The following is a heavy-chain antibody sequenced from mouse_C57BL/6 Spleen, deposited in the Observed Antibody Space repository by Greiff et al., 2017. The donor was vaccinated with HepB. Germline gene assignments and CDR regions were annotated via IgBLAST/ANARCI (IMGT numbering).Heavy chain of an antibody. D-gene: IGHD2-5*01. Sequence: EVQLVESGGGLVKPGGSLKLSCAASGFTFSSYTMSWVRQTPEKRLEWVAAISGGGGNTYYPDSVKGRFTISRDNAKNTLYLQMSSLRSEDTALYYCARMRSNYLYYFDYWGQGTTLTVSS. V-gene: IGHV5-9*01. CDR2: ISGGGGNT. CDR3: ARMRSNYLYYFDY. J-gene: IGHJ2*01. CDR1: GFTFSSYT.